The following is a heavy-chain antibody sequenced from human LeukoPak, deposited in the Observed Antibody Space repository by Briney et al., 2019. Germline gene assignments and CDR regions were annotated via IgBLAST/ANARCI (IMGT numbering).Heavy chain of an antibody. CDR3: AKEASYYYDSSGYSYYFDY. V-gene: IGHV3-23*01. J-gene: IGHJ4*02. CDR2: ISGSGGST. CDR1: GFTFSSYA. D-gene: IGHD3-22*01. Sequence: GGSLRLSCAASGFTFSSYAMSWVRQAPGKGLEWVSAISGSGGSTYYADSVKGRFTISRDNSKNTLYLQMNSLRAEDTAVYYCAKEASYYYDSSGYSYYFDYWGQGTLVTVSS.